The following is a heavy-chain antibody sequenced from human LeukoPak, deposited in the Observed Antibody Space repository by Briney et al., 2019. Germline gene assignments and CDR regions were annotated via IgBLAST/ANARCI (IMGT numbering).Heavy chain of an antibody. CDR2: INPNSGGT. V-gene: IGHV1-2*04. J-gene: IGHJ6*02. CDR1: GYTFTGYY. D-gene: IGHD2-15*01. Sequence: ASVKVSCKASGYTFTGYYMHWVRQAPGQGLEWMGWINPNSGGTNYAQKLQGWVTMTRDTSISTAYMELSRLRSDDTAVYYCARAATTPNYYYGMDVWGQGTTVTVSS. CDR3: ARAATTPNYYYGMDV.